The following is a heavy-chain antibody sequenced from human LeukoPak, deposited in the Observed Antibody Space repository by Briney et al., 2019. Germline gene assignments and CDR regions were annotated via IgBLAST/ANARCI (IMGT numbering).Heavy chain of an antibody. CDR3: ARAGGVVVAATPNWFDP. CDR1: GYTFTGYY. Sequence: ASVKVSCKTSGYTFTGYYIHWVRQAPGQGLEWMGWINPNSGGTNYAQKFQGRVTMTRDTSISTAYMELSSLRSDDTAVYYCARAGGVVVAATPNWFDPWGQGTLVTVSS. V-gene: IGHV1-2*02. CDR2: INPNSGGT. D-gene: IGHD2-15*01. J-gene: IGHJ5*02.